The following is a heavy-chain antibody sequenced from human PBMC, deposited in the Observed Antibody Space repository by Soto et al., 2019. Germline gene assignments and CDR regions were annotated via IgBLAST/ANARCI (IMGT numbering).Heavy chain of an antibody. V-gene: IGHV4-34*01. Sequence: QVQLQQWGAGLLKPSETLSLTCAVYGGSFSGYYWSWIRQPPGKGLEWIGEINHRGSTNYNPSLTRRVTFSVDTSKNQFSLKLNSVTAADTAVYYCARGSRVKIPAASGRDYYYHGLDVWGQGTAVTVSS. CDR1: GGSFSGYY. CDR3: ARGSRVKIPAASGRDYYYHGLDV. J-gene: IGHJ6*02. CDR2: INHRGST. D-gene: IGHD6-25*01.